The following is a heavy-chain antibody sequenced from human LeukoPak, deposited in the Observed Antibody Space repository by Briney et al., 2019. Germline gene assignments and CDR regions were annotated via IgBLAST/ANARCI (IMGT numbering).Heavy chain of an antibody. CDR3: VRARAEAGTGLGY. Sequence: PGGSLRLSCAASGFTFSSYWMHWVRRAPGKGLVWVSRINTDGSTTNYADSVKGRFTISRDNGKNTLYLQMNSLRAEDTAVYYCVRARAEAGTGLGYWGQGTLVTVSS. D-gene: IGHD6-19*01. CDR2: INTDGSTT. CDR1: GFTFSSYW. J-gene: IGHJ4*02. V-gene: IGHV3-74*01.